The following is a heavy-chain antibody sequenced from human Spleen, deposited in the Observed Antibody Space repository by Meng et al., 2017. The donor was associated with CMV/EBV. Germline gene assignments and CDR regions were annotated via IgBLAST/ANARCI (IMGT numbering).Heavy chain of an antibody. J-gene: IGHJ4*02. CDR2: ISDGGTRT. D-gene: IGHD6-19*01. Sequence: SGFTFTSYAMSWVRQAPGKGLEWVSVISDGGTRTYYADSVKGRFTISRDNSKNTQYLQMNSLRVEDTAVYYCAKAPYSSDWNAFDYWGQGTLVTVST. CDR1: GFTFTSYA. CDR3: AKAPYSSDWNAFDY. V-gene: IGHV3-23*01.